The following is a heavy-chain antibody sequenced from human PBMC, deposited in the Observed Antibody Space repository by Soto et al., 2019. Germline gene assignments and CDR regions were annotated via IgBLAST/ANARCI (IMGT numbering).Heavy chain of an antibody. CDR1: GFTFSSYW. CDR2: IKQDGSEK. V-gene: IGHV3-7*01. Sequence: GGSLRLSCAASGFTFSSYWMSWVRQAPGKGLEWVANIKQDGSEKYYVDSVKGRFTISRDNAKNSLYLQMNSLRAEDTAVYYCAREDRDYGDYYYGMDVWGQGTTVTVSS. CDR3: AREDRDYGDYYYGMDV. D-gene: IGHD4-17*01. J-gene: IGHJ6*02.